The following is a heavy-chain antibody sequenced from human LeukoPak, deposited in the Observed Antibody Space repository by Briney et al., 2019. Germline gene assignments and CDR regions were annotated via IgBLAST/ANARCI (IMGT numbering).Heavy chain of an antibody. CDR2: IYHGGSA. CDR3: VRDDMWSGYYYFDY. J-gene: IGHJ4*02. Sequence: SETLSLTCTVSGYFISSCYYWGWIRQPPGRRLEWIGSIYHGGSAFYNPSLRSRVTISVDTSKNQFSLKLTSVTAADTAVYYCVRDDMWSGYYYFDYWGQGTLVTVSS. V-gene: IGHV4-38-2*02. CDR1: GYFISSCYY. D-gene: IGHD3-3*01.